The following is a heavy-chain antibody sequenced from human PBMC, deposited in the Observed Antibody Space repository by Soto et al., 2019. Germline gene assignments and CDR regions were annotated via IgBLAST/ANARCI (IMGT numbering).Heavy chain of an antibody. V-gene: IGHV1-18*04. J-gene: IGHJ6*02. CDR2: ISAYNGNT. CDR3: ARDVLRFLEWPYYYYRMDV. D-gene: IGHD3-3*01. CDR1: GYTFTSYG. Sequence: ASVKVSCKASGYTFTSYGISWVRQAPGQGLEWMGWISAYNGNTNYAQKLQGRVTMTTDTSTSTAYMELMSLRSDDTAVYYCARDVLRFLEWPYYYYRMDVWGQGSTVTVSS.